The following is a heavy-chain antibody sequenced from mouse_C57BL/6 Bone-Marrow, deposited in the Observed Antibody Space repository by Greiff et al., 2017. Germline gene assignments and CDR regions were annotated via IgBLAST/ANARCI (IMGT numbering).Heavy chain of an antibody. Sequence: QVQLKQPGAELVRPGTSVKSSCKASGYTFTSYWMHWVKQRPGQGLEWIGVIDPSDSYTNYNQKFKGKATLTVDTSSSTAYMQLSSLTSDDSAVYYCARLWSYYAMDYWGQGTSVTVSS. CDR3: ARLWSYYAMDY. V-gene: IGHV1-59*01. CDR2: IDPSDSYT. CDR1: GYTFTSYW. J-gene: IGHJ4*01.